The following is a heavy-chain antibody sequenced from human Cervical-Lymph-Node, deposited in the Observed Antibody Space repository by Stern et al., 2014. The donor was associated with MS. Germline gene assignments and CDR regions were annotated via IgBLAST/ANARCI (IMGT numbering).Heavy chain of an antibody. CDR3: ARDRRGLEFYFDY. V-gene: IGHV4-59*01. Sequence: QVQLQESGPGLVKPSETLSLTCTVSGGSISSYYWSWIRQPPGKGLEWLGYIYYSGSTNYNPSLKSRVTISVDTSKNQFSLKLSSVTAADTAVYYCARDRRGLEFYFDYWGQGTLVTVSS. J-gene: IGHJ4*02. CDR1: GGSISSYY. CDR2: IYYSGST. D-gene: IGHD3-16*01.